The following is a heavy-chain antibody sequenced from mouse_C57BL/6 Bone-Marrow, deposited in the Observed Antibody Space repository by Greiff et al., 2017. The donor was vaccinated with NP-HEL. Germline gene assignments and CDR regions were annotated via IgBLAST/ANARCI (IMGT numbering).Heavy chain of an antibody. J-gene: IGHJ2*01. CDR1: GFSLSTFGMG. CDR3: ARIIGGGLLLLYYFDY. V-gene: IGHV8-8*01. CDR2: IWWDDDK. D-gene: IGHD1-1*01. Sequence: QVTLKESGPGILQPSQTLSLTCSFSGFSLSTFGMGVGWIRQPSGKGLEWLAHIWWDDDKYYNPALKSRLTISKDTSKNQVFLKIANVDTADTATYYCARIIGGGLLLLYYFDYWGQGTTLTVSS.